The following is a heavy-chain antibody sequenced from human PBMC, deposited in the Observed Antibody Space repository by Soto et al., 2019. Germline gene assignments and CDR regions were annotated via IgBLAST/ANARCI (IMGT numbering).Heavy chain of an antibody. J-gene: IGHJ4*02. CDR1: GGSISSGDYY. V-gene: IGHV4-30-4*01. CDR3: ARGLRYFAQTAFDS. D-gene: IGHD3-9*01. CDR2: IYYSGST. Sequence: PSETLSLTCTVSGGSISSGDYYWSWIRQPPGKGLEWIGYIYYSGSTYYNPSLKSRVTISVDTSKNQFSLKLTSVTAADTAVYFCARGLRYFAQTAFDSWGQGTLVTVSS.